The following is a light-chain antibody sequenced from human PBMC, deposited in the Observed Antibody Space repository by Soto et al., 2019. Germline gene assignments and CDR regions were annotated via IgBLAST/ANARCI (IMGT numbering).Light chain of an antibody. V-gene: IGLV2-14*03. CDR2: HVT. Sequence: QSVLTQPASVSGSPGQSITISCTGTSSDIGHYDYVSWYQQYPGKAPKLMIYHVTYRPSGVSNRYSDSKSGNSASLTISGLQADDEADYYCCSLTTSHTYVFGRGTKVTV. CDR3: CSLTTSHTYV. CDR1: SSDIGHYDY. J-gene: IGLJ1*01.